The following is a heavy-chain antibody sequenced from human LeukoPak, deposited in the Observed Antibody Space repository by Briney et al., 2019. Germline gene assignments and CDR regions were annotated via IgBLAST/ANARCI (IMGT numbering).Heavy chain of an antibody. D-gene: IGHD6-13*01. J-gene: IGHJ6*02. V-gene: IGHV4-39*07. CDR2: IYYSGST. CDR3: ARAAGYSSSWNIYYYYYGMDV. Sequence: SETLSLTCTVSGGSISSSSYYWGWIRQPPGKGLEWIGSIYYSGSTNYNPSLKSRVTISVDTSKNQFSLKLSSVTAADTAVYYCARAAGYSSSWNIYYYYYGMDVWGQGTTVTVSS. CDR1: GGSISSSSYY.